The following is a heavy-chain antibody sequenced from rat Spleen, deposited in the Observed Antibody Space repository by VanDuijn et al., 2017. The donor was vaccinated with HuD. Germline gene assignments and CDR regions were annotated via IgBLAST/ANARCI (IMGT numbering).Heavy chain of an antibody. CDR2: ISSGGST. CDR1: GFSLTSYT. Sequence: QVQLKESGPGLVQPSQTLSLTCTVSGFSLTSYTVSWVRQPPGKGLEWIAAISSGGSTYYNSALKSRLSINRDTSKSQVFLKMDSLQTEDTAIYFCTVLQWDYWGQGVMVTVSS. CDR3: TVLQWDY. J-gene: IGHJ2*01. D-gene: IGHD1-1*01. V-gene: IGHV2-6*01.